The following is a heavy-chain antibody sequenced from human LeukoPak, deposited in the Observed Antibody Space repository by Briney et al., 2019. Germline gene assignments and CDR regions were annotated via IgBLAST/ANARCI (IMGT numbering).Heavy chain of an antibody. CDR1: GYSISSGYY. V-gene: IGHV4-38-2*02. CDR2: IYHSGST. CDR3: ARDARAAAGRFDY. Sequence: SETLSLTCTVSGYSISSGYYWGWIRQPPVKGLEWIGSIYHSGSTYYNPSLKSRVTISVDTSNNQFSLKLSSVTAADTAVYYCARDARAAAGRFDYWGQGTLVTVSS. D-gene: IGHD6-13*01. J-gene: IGHJ4*02.